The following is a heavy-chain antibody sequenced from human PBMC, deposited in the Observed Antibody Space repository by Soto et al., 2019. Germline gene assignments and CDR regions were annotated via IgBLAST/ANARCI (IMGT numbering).Heavy chain of an antibody. CDR2: IIPIFGTA. V-gene: IGHV1-69*12. Sequence: QVQLVQSGAEVKKPGSSVKVSCKASGGTFSSYAISWVRQAPGQGLEWMGGIIPIFGTANYAKKFQGRVTITADESTSTAYMELSSLRSEDTAVYYCARGREGGATGWNTVFDYWGQGTLVTVSS. CDR3: ARGREGGATGWNTVFDY. CDR1: GGTFSSYA. D-gene: IGHD1-26*01. J-gene: IGHJ4*02.